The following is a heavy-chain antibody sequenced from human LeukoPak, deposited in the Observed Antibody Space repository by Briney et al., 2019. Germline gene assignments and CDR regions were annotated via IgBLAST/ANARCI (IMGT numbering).Heavy chain of an antibody. J-gene: IGHJ4*02. CDR1: GFTVSSNY. CDR3: ARADGSSSSYAPLGY. V-gene: IGHV3-7*01. D-gene: IGHD6-6*01. Sequence: GGSLRLSCAASGFTVSSNYMSWVRQAPVEGLEWVANIKQDGSEKFYVDSVKGRFTISRDNAKNSLYLQMNSLRAEDTAVYYCARADGSSSSYAPLGYWGQGTLVTVSS. CDR2: IKQDGSEK.